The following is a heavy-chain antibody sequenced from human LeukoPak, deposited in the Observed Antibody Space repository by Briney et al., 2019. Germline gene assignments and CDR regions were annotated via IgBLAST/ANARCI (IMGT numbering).Heavy chain of an antibody. J-gene: IGHJ4*02. CDR2: IYPGDSDT. CDR1: GYSFTSYW. D-gene: IGHD6-13*01. V-gene: IGHV5-51*01. CDR3: ARLQQQQLSYYFDY. Sequence: GESLKISCKGSGYSFTSYWIGWVRQLPGKGLGWMGIIYPGDSDTRYSPSFQGQVTISADKSISTAYLQWSSLKASDTAMYYCARLQQQQLSYYFDYWGQGTLVTVSS.